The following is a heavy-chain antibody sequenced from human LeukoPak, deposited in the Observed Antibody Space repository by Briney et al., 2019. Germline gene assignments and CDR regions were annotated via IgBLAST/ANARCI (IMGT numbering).Heavy chain of an antibody. D-gene: IGHD2-21*02. Sequence: SETLSLTCAVSGGSVSSRGYYWSWIRQPPGKGLEWIAYIYYTGRTNYNPSLKSRVTISLDTSNSQFSLRLTSVTAADTAVYYCARDVVVTSSPDAFDIWGQGTMVTVSS. CDR3: ARDVVVTSSPDAFDI. CDR1: GGSVSSRGYY. V-gene: IGHV4-61*08. CDR2: IYYTGRT. J-gene: IGHJ3*02.